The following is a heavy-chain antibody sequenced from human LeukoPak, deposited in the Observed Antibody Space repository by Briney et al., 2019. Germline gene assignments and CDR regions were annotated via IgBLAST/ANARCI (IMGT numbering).Heavy chain of an antibody. D-gene: IGHD1-26*01. Sequence: LAGGSLRLSCTGSGFIFGDYAMNWVRQAPGKGLEWVGVIRSKAYGGTAEYAASVKGRFTISRDDSKSIAYLQMSSLKTEDTAVYYCTSDEAEDTSYWGQGTLVTVSS. CDR1: GFIFGDYA. CDR3: TSDEAEDTSY. CDR2: IRSKAYGGTA. V-gene: IGHV3-49*04. J-gene: IGHJ4*02.